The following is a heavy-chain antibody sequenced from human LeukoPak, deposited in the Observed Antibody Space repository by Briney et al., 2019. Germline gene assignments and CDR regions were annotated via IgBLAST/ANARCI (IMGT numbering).Heavy chain of an antibody. CDR1: GYSISSGYY. CDR2: IYHSGST. V-gene: IGHV4-38-2*02. Sequence: SETLSLTCTVSGYSISSGYYWGWIRQPPGKGLEWIGSIYHSGSTYYNPSLKSRVTISVDTSKNQFSLKLSSVTAADTAVYYCARCGGGWFVPGSNFDYWGQGTLVAVSS. CDR3: ARCGGGWFVPGSNFDY. D-gene: IGHD6-19*01. J-gene: IGHJ4*02.